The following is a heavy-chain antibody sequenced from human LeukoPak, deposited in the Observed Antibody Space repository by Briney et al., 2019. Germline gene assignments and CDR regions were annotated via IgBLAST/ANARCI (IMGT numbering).Heavy chain of an antibody. D-gene: IGHD3-10*01. Sequence: SETLSLTCTVSGGSISSGGYYWSWIRQHPGKGLEWIGYIYYSGSTYYNPSLKSRVTISVDTSKNQFSLKLSSVTAADTAVYYCARGSGSYALNWLDPWGQGTLVTVSS. J-gene: IGHJ5*02. CDR2: IYYSGST. V-gene: IGHV4-31*03. CDR1: GGSISSGGYY. CDR3: ARGSGSYALNWLDP.